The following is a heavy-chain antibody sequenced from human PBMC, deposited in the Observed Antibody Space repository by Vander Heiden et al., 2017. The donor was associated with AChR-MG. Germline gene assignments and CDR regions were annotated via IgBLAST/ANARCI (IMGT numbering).Heavy chain of an antibody. CDR1: GGSISSYY. CDR2: IYYSGST. CDR3: ARGVRYYYYYYMDV. J-gene: IGHJ6*03. V-gene: IGHV4-59*01. Sequence: QVQLQESGPGLVKPSETLSLTCTVSGGSISSYYWSWIRQPPGKGLELIGYIYYSGSTNYNPSLKSRVTISVDTSKNQFSLKLSSVTAADTAVYYCARGVRYYYYYYMDVWGKGTTVTVSS.